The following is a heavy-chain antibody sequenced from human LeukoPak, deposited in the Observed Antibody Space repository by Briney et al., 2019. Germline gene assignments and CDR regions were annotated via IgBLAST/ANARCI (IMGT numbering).Heavy chain of an antibody. V-gene: IGHV3-23*01. J-gene: IGHJ4*02. CDR3: ARDRGRIMITFGGGNYLDY. CDR1: GFTFSSYA. D-gene: IGHD3-16*01. CDR2: ISGSGGST. Sequence: GGSLRLSCAASGFTFSSYAMSWVRQAPGKGLEWVSAISGSGGSTYYADSVKGRFTISRDNSKNRLYLQMTGLRAEDTAVYYCARDRGRIMITFGGGNYLDYWGQGTLVTVSS.